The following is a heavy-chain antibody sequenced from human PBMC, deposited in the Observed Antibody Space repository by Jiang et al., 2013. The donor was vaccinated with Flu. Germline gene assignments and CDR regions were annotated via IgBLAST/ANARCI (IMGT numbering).Heavy chain of an antibody. J-gene: IGHJ6*02. CDR3: ARVSKPLEDYPRWGMDV. V-gene: IGHV3-30*03. CDR2: ISASGISK. D-gene: IGHD7-27*01. Sequence: RSLRLSCAASGFTFRSYGMHWVRQIPGRGLEWVAVISASGISKYHADSVQGRFTIFKDNFKNTLFLQMNDLRPEDTAVYHCARVSKPLEDYPRWGMDVWGQGTTVTVSS. CDR1: GFTFRSYG.